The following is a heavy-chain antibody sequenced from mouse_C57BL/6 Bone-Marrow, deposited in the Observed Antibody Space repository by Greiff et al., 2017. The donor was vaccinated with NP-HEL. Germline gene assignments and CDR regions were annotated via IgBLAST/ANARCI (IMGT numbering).Heavy chain of an antibody. CDR2: ISSGGSYT. CDR3: ARVPFY. Sequence: EVKLVESGGDLVKPGGSLKLSCAASGFTFSSYGMSWVRQTPDKRLEWVATISSGGSYTYYPDSVKGRFTISRDNAKNTLYLQMSSLKSEDTAMYYCARVPFYWGQGTLVTVSA. CDR1: GFTFSSYG. V-gene: IGHV5-6*01. J-gene: IGHJ3*01.